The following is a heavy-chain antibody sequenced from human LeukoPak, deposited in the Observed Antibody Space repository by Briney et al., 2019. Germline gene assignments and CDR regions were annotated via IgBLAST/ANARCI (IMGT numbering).Heavy chain of an antibody. CDR3: ARALWRGD. V-gene: IGHV3-NL1*01. J-gene: IGHJ4*02. CDR2: IYSGGST. CDR1: GFTFSSYG. Sequence: GGSLRLSCAASGFTFSSYGMHWVRQAPGKGLEWVSVIYSGGSTYYADSVKGRFTISRDNSKNTLYLQMNSLRAEDTAVYYCARALWRGDWGQGTLVTVSS. D-gene: IGHD3-10*01.